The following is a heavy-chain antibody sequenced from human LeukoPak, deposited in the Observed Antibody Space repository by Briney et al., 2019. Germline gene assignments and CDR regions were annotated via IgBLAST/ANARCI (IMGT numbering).Heavy chain of an antibody. CDR1: GFTVSSNY. J-gene: IGHJ3*02. V-gene: IGHV3-30*18. CDR3: AKPGYSDAFDI. Sequence: GGSLRLSCAASGFTVSSNYMSWVRQAPGKGLEWVAVISYDGSNKYYADSVKGRFTISRDNSKNTLYLQMNSLRAEDTAVYYCAKPGYSDAFDIWGQGTMVTVSS. CDR2: ISYDGSNK. D-gene: IGHD6-13*01.